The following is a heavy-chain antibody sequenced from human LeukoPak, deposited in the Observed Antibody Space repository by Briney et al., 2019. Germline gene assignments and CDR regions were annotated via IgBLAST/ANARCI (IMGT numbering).Heavy chain of an antibody. J-gene: IGHJ6*03. V-gene: IGHV3-30*02. CDR1: GFPFRSYG. CDR2: IRYDGSNK. CDR3: AKGAYYYYYMDV. Sequence: GGSLRLSCAASGFPFRSYGMNGVGQAQGKGLGGVAFIRYDGSNKYYADSVKGRFTISRDNSKNTLYLQLNSLRAEDTAVYYCAKGAYYYYYMDVWGKGTTVTVSS.